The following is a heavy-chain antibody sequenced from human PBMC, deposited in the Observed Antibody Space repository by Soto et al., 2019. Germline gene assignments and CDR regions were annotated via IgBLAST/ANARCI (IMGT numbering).Heavy chain of an antibody. Sequence: PSETLSLTCRDPGRSDMMGTYYRSWTRQPPVKGLEWIGCLHYSGSTNYNPSLKSRVTMSVDTSKNQFSLKLTSVNAADTAVYYCTRGGDAYKNGHWGQGTLVTVSS. J-gene: IGHJ4*02. V-gene: IGHV4-61*01. CDR3: TRGGDAYKNGH. D-gene: IGHD2-21*01. CDR2: LHYSGST. CDR1: GRSDMMGTYY.